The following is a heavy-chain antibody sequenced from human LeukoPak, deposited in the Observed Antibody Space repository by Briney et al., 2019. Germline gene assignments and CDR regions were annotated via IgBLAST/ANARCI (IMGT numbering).Heavy chain of an antibody. CDR1: GFTFSSYR. CDR3: ARALTDYHGMDV. CDR2: SNIDESTI. J-gene: IGHJ6*02. V-gene: IGHV3-74*01. Sequence: GGSLRLSCAASGFTFSSYRMHWVRQAPGKGLVWVSRSNIDESTISYADPVKGRFTISRDNAKNTLYLQMNSLRAEDTAVYYCARALTDYHGMDVWGQGTTVTVSS.